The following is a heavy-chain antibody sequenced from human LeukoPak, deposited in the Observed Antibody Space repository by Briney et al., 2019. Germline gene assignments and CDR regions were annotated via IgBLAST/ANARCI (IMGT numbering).Heavy chain of an antibody. CDR2: ISWNSGSI. CDR1: GFTFDDYA. J-gene: IGHJ4*02. D-gene: IGHD3-16*01. V-gene: IGHV3-9*01. CDR3: AKDISGMGVTRPLFDY. Sequence: GRSLRLSCAASGFTFDDYAMHWVRQAPGKGLEWVSGISWNSGSIGYADSVKGRFTISRDNAKNSLYLQMNSLRAEDTALYYCAKDISGMGVTRPLFDYWGQGTLVTVSS.